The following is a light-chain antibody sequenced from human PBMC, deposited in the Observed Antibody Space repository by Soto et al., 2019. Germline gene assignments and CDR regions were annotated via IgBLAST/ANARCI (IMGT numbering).Light chain of an antibody. Sequence: EVVLTQSPGTLSLSPGERATLSCRASQSVSNNYFAWYQQKPGQAPRLLIFGASDRATGTPDRFSGSGSGTEFTIPISSIEDQDFAAYYCQQYGSSPPYTFGQGTKLEIK. CDR1: QSVSNNY. CDR2: GAS. CDR3: QQYGSSPPYT. J-gene: IGKJ2*01. V-gene: IGKV3-20*01.